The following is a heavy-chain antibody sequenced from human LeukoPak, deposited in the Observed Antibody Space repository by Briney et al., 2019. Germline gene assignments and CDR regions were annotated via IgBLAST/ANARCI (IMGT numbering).Heavy chain of an antibody. J-gene: IGHJ6*03. D-gene: IGHD6-13*01. V-gene: IGHV4-4*07. Sequence: SETLSLTCTVSGGSISSYYWSWIRQPAGKGLEWIGRIYTSGSTNYNPSLKSRVTISVDTSKNQFSLKLSSVTAADTAVYYCARLSRRIAAAGNGARSAYYYYYMDVWGKGTTVTVSS. CDR1: GGSISSYY. CDR3: ARLSRRIAAAGNGARSAYYYYYMDV. CDR2: IYTSGST.